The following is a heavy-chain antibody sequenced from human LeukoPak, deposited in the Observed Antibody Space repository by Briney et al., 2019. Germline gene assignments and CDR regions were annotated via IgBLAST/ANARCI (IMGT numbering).Heavy chain of an antibody. V-gene: IGHV5-10-1*01. Sequence: ESLRISCKGSGYSFTSYWISWVRQMPGKGLEWMGRSDPSDSYTNYSPSFQGHVTISADKSISTAYLQWSSLKASDTAMYYCARHGPYYYGMDVWGQGTTVTVSS. D-gene: IGHD4-17*01. J-gene: IGHJ6*02. CDR1: GYSFTSYW. CDR2: SDPSDSYT. CDR3: ARHGPYYYGMDV.